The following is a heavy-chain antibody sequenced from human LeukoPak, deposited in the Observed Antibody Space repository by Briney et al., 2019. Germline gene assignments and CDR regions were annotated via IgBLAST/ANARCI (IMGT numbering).Heavy chain of an antibody. V-gene: IGHV1-69*05. CDR2: IIPIFGTA. D-gene: IGHD3-10*01. Sequence: ASVKVSCKASGGTFSSYAISWVRQAPGQGLESMGGIIPIFGTANYAQKFQGRVTITTDESTSTAYMEPSSLRSEDTAVYYCARGTGGVIWSFDYWGQGTLVTVSS. CDR1: GGTFSSYA. J-gene: IGHJ4*02. CDR3: ARGTGGVIWSFDY.